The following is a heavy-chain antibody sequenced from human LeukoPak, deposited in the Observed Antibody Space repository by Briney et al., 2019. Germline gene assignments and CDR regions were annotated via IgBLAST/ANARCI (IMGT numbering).Heavy chain of an antibody. V-gene: IGHV2-70*11. J-gene: IGHJ4*02. CDR1: GFSLTTSGMC. Sequence: ESGPTLVNPTQTLTVTCTFSGFSLTTSGMCVSWIRQPPGKALEWLARIDWDDDEYYSTSLKTRLTISKDTSKNQVVLTMTNMDPEDTATYYCARGIVVAGYYFDYWGQGTLVTVSS. D-gene: IGHD6-19*01. CDR3: ARGIVVAGYYFDY. CDR2: IDWDDDE.